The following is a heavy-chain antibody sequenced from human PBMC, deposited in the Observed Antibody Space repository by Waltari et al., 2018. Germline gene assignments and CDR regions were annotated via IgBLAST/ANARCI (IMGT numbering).Heavy chain of an antibody. V-gene: IGHV1-2*02. CDR2: INPNSGGT. Sequence: QVQLVQSGAEVKKPGASVKVSCKASGYTFTGYYLHWVRQAPGQGLEWMGWINPNSGGTNYAQKVQGRVTITRDTSISTAYMELSRLRSDDTAVYYCARAYCTNGVCYPFDYWGQGTLVTVSS. CDR1: GYTFTGYY. D-gene: IGHD2-8*01. CDR3: ARAYCTNGVCYPFDY. J-gene: IGHJ4*02.